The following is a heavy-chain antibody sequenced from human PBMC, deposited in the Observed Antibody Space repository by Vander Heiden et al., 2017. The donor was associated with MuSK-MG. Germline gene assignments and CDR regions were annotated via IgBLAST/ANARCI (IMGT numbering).Heavy chain of an antibody. D-gene: IGHD1-7*01. V-gene: IGHV3-48*01. CDR3: ARVAYNWNYY. Sequence: EVLLVASVVGFLQPRGSLLLSRAASGFTFSSYSMNWVRQAPGKGLEWVSYISSSSSTIYDADSVKGRFTISRDNAKNSLYLKMKSLRAEDTAVYYCARVAYNWNYYWGQGTLVTVSS. CDR2: ISSSSSTI. J-gene: IGHJ4*02. CDR1: GFTFSSYS.